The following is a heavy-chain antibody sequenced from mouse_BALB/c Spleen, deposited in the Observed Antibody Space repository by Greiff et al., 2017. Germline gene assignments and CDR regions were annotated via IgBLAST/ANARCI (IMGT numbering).Heavy chain of an antibody. V-gene: IGHV1S81*02. CDR3: APYYGSSFDD. Sequence: QVQLQQPGAELVKPGASVKLSCKASGYTFTSYWMHWVKQRPGQGLEWIGEINPSNGRTNYNEKFKSKATLTVDKSSSTAYMQLSSLTSEDSAVYYCAPYYGSSFDDWGQGTTLTVSS. CDR1: GYTFTSYW. D-gene: IGHD1-1*01. J-gene: IGHJ2*01. CDR2: INPSNGRT.